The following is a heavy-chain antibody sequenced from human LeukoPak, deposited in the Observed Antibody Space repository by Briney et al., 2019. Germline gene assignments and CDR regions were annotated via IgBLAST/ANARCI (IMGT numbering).Heavy chain of an antibody. Sequence: SETLSLTCSVSGGSISPYYWSWIRQPPGKGLEWIGYVSYRGHTNYNPSLESRVTISLDTSKNQFSVKLNSVTAADTAVYYCARDYYDSSGYYYNWFDPWGQGTLVTVSS. CDR2: VSYRGHT. CDR3: ARDYYDSSGYYYNWFDP. CDR1: GGSISPYY. V-gene: IGHV4-59*01. J-gene: IGHJ5*02. D-gene: IGHD3-22*01.